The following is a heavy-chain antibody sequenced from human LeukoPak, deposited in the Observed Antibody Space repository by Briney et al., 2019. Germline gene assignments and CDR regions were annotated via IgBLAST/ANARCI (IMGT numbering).Heavy chain of an antibody. J-gene: IGHJ6*02. CDR2: ISSSSSYI. Sequence: GGSLRLSCAASGFTFSSYSMNWVRQAPGKGLEWVSSISSSSSYIYYADSVKGRFTISRDNAKNSLYLQMNSLRAEDTAVYYCARRLAAAGTYYYYGMDAWGQGTTVTVSS. V-gene: IGHV3-21*01. CDR3: ARRLAAAGTYYYYGMDA. D-gene: IGHD6-13*01. CDR1: GFTFSSYS.